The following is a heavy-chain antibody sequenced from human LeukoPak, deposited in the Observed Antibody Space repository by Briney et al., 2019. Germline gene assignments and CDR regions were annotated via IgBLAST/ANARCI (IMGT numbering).Heavy chain of an antibody. V-gene: IGHV4-59*12. Sequence: SETLSLTCTVSGGSISSYYWSWIRQPPGKGLEWIGYIYYSGSTNYNPSLKSRVTISVDTSKNQFSLKLSSVTAADTAVYYCARGQKVRRFGELFPSYYYYYMDVWGKGTTVTVSS. CDR3: ARGQKVRRFGELFPSYYYYYMDV. D-gene: IGHD3-10*01. CDR1: GGSISSYY. J-gene: IGHJ6*03. CDR2: IYYSGST.